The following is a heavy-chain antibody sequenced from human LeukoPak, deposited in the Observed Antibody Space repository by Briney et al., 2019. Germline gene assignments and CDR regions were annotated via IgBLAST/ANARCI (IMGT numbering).Heavy chain of an antibody. CDR3: AKTTAGYSSGRSPGWPIDY. CDR2: ISGSGGDT. J-gene: IGHJ4*02. Sequence: PGGSLRLSCAASGFTFRSYAIYWVRQAPGKGLEWVSGISGSGGDTYFADSVKGRFTIPRDNSKNTVFLQMDSLRAEDTAVYYCAKTTAGYSSGRSPGWPIDYWGQGTLVTVSS. CDR1: GFTFRSYA. D-gene: IGHD6-19*01. V-gene: IGHV3-23*01.